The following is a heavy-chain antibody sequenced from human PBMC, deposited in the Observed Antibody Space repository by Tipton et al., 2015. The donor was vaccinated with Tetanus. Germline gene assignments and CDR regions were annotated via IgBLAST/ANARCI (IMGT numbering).Heavy chain of an antibody. CDR2: IYYSGST. V-gene: IGHV4-39*01. D-gene: IGHD3-22*01. Sequence: TLSLTCPVSGGSISSSSYFWGWIRQPPGKGLEWIGSIYYSGSTYYNPSLKSRVTISVDTSKNQFSLKLSSETATDTAVYYCARLPIGHYFDYWGQGTLVTVSS. CDR1: GGSISSSSYF. CDR3: ARLPIGHYFDY. J-gene: IGHJ4*02.